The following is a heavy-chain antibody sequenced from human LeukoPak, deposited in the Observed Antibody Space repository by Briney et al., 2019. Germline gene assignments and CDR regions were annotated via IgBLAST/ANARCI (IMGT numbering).Heavy chain of an antibody. J-gene: IGHJ4*02. Sequence: GASVKVSCKASGYIFTSYYMHWERQAPGQGLEWLGVVYPSAGTSDPAQRFRARITLSDDTSTSTAYMELRSLKSEDTAIYFCVREYHGGYFDFWGQGTLVTVSS. CDR2: VYPSAGTS. V-gene: IGHV1-46*03. D-gene: IGHD3-16*01. CDR1: GYIFTSYY. CDR3: VREYHGGYFDF.